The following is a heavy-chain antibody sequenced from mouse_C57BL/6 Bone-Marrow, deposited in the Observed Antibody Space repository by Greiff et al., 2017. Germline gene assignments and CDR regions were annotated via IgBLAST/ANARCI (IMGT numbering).Heavy chain of an antibody. D-gene: IGHD2-4*01. CDR3: ARDYDYEFDY. V-gene: IGHV1-50*01. Sequence: QVQLQQPGAELVKPGASVKLSCKASGYTFTSYWMQWVKQRPGQGLEWIGEIDPSDSYTNYNQKFKGKATLTVDTSSSTAYMQLSNLTSEDSAVYYCARDYDYEFDYWGQGTTLTVSS. J-gene: IGHJ2*01. CDR2: IDPSDSYT. CDR1: GYTFTSYW.